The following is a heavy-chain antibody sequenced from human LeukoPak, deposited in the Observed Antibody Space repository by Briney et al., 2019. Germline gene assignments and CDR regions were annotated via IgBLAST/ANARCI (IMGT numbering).Heavy chain of an antibody. CDR2: IYYSGST. CDR3: TGGNSDWFDP. D-gene: IGHD4-23*01. CDR1: GASTSSGIYC. V-gene: IGHV4-31*11. J-gene: IGHJ5*02. Sequence: TLSPSYAFSGASTSSGIYCWSWIRQHRGEGMEWIGYIYYSGSTYYHPSLKTRVTISVDTSKNQFSLKLSSVTAADTAVYYCTGGNSDWFDPWGQGTLVTVSS.